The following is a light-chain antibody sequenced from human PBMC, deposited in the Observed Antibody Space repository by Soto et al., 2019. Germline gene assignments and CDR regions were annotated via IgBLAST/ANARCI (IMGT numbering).Light chain of an antibody. CDR2: HLT. V-gene: IGLV2-14*03. CDR1: SVDVGDYNS. J-gene: IGLJ1*01. CDR3: SSYSHSPPSYV. Sequence: APTQPSSRSGAPGQSITISCPGSSVDVGDYNSVSWYQQHPGKAPKVMIYHLTIRASGVSNRFSGSKSGNTASLTISGLQAEDESDYYCSSYSHSPPSYVFGTGTKVTVL.